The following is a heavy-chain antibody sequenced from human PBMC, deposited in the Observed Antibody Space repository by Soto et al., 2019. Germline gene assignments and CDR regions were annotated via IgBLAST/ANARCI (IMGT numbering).Heavy chain of an antibody. Sequence: SETLSLTCTVSGSSINSGGYYWSWVRQLPGKGLEWIGYLYFSGSTYYNPSLESRVTISLDTSQNQFSLKLSSVSAADTAVYYCATGGAWGVLFAYWGQGTLVTVSS. V-gene: IGHV4-31*03. CDR2: LYFSGST. CDR3: ATGGAWGVLFAY. CDR1: GSSINSGGYY. J-gene: IGHJ4*02. D-gene: IGHD2-8*02.